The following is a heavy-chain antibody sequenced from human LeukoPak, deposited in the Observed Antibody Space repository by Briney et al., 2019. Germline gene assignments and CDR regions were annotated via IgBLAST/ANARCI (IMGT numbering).Heavy chain of an antibody. CDR1: GFTFSDHY. CDR2: SRDKGNRYTT. J-gene: IGHJ4*02. D-gene: IGHD6-6*01. CDR3: TRLGIAPRDFDY. V-gene: IGHV3-72*01. Sequence: GGSLRLSCAASGFTFSDHYIDWVRQAPGKGLEWVGRSRDKGNRYTTAYAASVRGRFTISRDDSKNSLYLQMNSLKIEDTAVYYCTRLGIAPRDFDYWGQGTLVTVSS.